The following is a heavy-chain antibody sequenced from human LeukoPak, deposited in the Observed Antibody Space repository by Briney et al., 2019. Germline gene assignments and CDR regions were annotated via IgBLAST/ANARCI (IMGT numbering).Heavy chain of an antibody. Sequence: PGGSLRLSCAASGFTFSSYSMNWVRQAPGKGLEWVSSISSSSSYIYYADSVKGRFTISRDNAKNSLYLQMNSLRAEDTAVYYSASQVVVPAARLFDYWGQGTLVTVSS. CDR2: ISSSSSYI. D-gene: IGHD2-2*01. V-gene: IGHV3-21*01. J-gene: IGHJ4*02. CDR3: ASQVVVPAARLFDY. CDR1: GFTFSSYS.